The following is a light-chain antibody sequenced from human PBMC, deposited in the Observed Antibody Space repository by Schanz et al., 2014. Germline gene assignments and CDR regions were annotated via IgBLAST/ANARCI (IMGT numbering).Light chain of an antibody. J-gene: IGKJ4*01. CDR3: QQYGSSPLVT. CDR1: RAFSSSY. Sequence: ENVLTQSPGTLSLSPGDRATLSCRASRAFSSSYLAWYQQKPGQAPRLLIHAASTRATGIADRFSGSASGTDFTLTISRLEPEDFAVYYCQQYGSSPLVTFGGGTKVEIK. V-gene: IGKV3-20*01. CDR2: AAS.